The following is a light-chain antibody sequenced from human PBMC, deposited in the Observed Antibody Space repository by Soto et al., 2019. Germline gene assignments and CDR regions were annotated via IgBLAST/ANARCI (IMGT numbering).Light chain of an antibody. V-gene: IGKV1-5*03. Sequence: DVQMTQSPSTLSASVGARGTITCRASQRINNWLAWYQQRPGKAPKLLIYKASTLETGVPSRSSGSGSGTVSTIAISSLQPDDFATDCWQQYAGYYRTLGPGTKV. CDR1: QRINNW. CDR3: QQYAGYYRT. J-gene: IGKJ1*01. CDR2: KAS.